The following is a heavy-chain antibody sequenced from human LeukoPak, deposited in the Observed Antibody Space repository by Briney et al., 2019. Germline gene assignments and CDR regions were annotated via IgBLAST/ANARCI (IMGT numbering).Heavy chain of an antibody. CDR2: ISSSGSTI. CDR3: ASAHYYDSSGYSFDY. CDR1: GFTFSDYY. V-gene: IGHV3-11*01. J-gene: IGHJ4*02. D-gene: IGHD3-22*01. Sequence: GGSLRLSCAASGFTFSDYYMSWIRQAPGKGLEWVSYISSSGSTIYYADSVKGRFTISRGNAKNSLYLQKNSLRAEDTAVYYCASAHYYDSSGYSFDYWGQGTLVTVSS.